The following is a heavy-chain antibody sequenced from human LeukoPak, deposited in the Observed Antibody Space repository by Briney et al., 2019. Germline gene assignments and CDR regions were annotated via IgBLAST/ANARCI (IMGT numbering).Heavy chain of an antibody. J-gene: IGHJ4*02. D-gene: IGHD5-12*01. CDR2: INSDGSSA. V-gene: IGHV3-74*01. Sequence: PGGSLRLSCAASGFTFSSYWMHWVRQAPGKGLVWVSRINSDGSSASYADSVKGRFTISRDNAKNTLYLQMNSLRAEDTAVYYCARARWGGYGDYWGQGTLVTVSS. CDR3: ARARWGGYGDY. CDR1: GFTFSSYW.